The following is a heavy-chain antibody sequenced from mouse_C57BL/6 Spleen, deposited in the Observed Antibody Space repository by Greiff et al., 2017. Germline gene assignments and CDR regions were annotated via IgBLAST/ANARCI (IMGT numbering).Heavy chain of an antibody. Sequence: EVKLMESGGDLVKPGGSLKLSCAASGFTFSSYGMSWVRQTPDQRLAWVATISSGGSYTYYPDSVKGRFTISRDNAKNTLYLQMSSLKSEDTAMYYCASGANPSYWDYWGQGTTLTVSS. D-gene: IGHD4-1*01. J-gene: IGHJ2*01. CDR3: ASGANPSYWDY. CDR1: GFTFSSYG. CDR2: ISSGGSYT. V-gene: IGHV5-6*01.